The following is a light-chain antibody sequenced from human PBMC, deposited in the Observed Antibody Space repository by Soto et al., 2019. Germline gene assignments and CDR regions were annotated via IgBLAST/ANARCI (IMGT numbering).Light chain of an antibody. CDR3: LRYGGSPPT. CDR1: QSVSNY. CDR2: GAS. J-gene: IGKJ1*01. V-gene: IGKV3-20*01. Sequence: EIVLTQSPGTLSLSPGERAALSCRASQSVSNYLAWYQRKPGQAPRLLIYGASSRATGIGDRFRGSGSGTDFTLAISGLAPEDCAGYYCLRYGGSPPTFGQGTKVEIK.